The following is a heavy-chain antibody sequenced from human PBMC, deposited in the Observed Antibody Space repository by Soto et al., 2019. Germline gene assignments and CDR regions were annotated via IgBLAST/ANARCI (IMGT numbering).Heavy chain of an antibody. CDR3: AKIMLTVTTAAFDS. J-gene: IGHJ3*02. CDR1: GFTFSDHY. Sequence: PGGSLRLSCAASGFTFSDHYMTWIRQPPGKGLEWVSYISSGSTYAYSADSVKGRFTISRDNANNSLYLQMNSLKAEDTAVYYCAKIMLTVTTAAFDSWGQGTMVTLSS. CDR2: ISSGSTYA. V-gene: IGHV3-11*03. D-gene: IGHD4-17*01.